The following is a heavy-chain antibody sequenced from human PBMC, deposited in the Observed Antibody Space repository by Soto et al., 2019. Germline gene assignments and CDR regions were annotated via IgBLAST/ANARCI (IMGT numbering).Heavy chain of an antibody. D-gene: IGHD6-13*01. CDR3: AKDHRRRSSWYGEYYGMDV. J-gene: IGHJ6*02. CDR2: ISGSGGST. Sequence: EVQLLESGGGLVQPGGSLRLSCAASGFTFSSYAMSWVRQAPGKGLEWVSAISGSGGSTYYADSVMGRFTISRDNSKNTLYLQMNSLRAEDTAVYYCAKDHRRRSSWYGEYYGMDVWGQGTTVTVSS. V-gene: IGHV3-23*01. CDR1: GFTFSSYA.